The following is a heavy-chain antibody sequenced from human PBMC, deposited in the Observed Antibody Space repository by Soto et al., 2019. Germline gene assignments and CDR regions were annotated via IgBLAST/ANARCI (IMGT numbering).Heavy chain of an antibody. CDR2: IDPSDSYT. D-gene: IGHD6-6*01. CDR1: GYSFTSYW. V-gene: IGHV5-10-1*01. J-gene: IGHJ6*02. Sequence: GESRKIWCQGSGYSFTSYWISWVRQMPGKGLEWMGRIDPSDSYTNYSPSFQGHVTISADKSISTAYLQWSSLKASDTAMYYCARLASIAARPISDYYYSGMDVWGQGTTVTVSS. CDR3: ARLASIAARPISDYYYSGMDV.